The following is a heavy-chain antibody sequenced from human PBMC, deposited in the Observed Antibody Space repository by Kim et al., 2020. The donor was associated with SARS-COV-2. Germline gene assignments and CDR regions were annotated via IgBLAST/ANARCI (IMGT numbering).Heavy chain of an antibody. CDR1: GFTFSSYE. V-gene: IGHV3-48*03. J-gene: IGHJ3*02. D-gene: IGHD2-15*01. CDR2: ISSSGSTI. CDR3: ARGWQNFDAFDI. Sequence: GGSLRLSCAASGFTFSSYEMNWVRQAPGKGLEWVSYISSSGSTIYYADSVKGRFTISRDNAKNSLYLQMNSLRAEDTAVYYCARGWQNFDAFDIWGQGTMVTVSS.